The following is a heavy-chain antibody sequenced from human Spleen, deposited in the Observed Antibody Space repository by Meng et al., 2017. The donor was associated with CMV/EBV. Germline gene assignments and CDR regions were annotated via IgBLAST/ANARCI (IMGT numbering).Heavy chain of an antibody. J-gene: IGHJ4*02. CDR2: ISYSGST. CDR3: ARGKDGNNRLGGAY. Sequence: GSLRLSCSVSGDSMSSYYWSWIRQSPGKGLEWIGYISYSGSTDYNPSLRSRVTISVDTSKNQFSLNLNSVTAADTAIYYCARGKDGNNRLGGAYWGQGTLVTVSS. CDR1: GDSMSSYY. D-gene: IGHD5-24*01. V-gene: IGHV4-59*01.